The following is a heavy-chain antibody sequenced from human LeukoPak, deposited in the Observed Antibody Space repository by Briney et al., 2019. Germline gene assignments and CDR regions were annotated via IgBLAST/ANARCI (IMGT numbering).Heavy chain of an antibody. CDR2: IYYSGST. Sequence: SETLSLTCTVSGGSISSGGYYWSWIRQHPGKGLEWIGYIYYSGSTYYNPSLKSRVTISVDTSKNQFSLKLSSVTPADTAVYYCASARRITMVRGVINGLDYWGQGTLVTVSS. D-gene: IGHD3-10*01. CDR1: GGSISSGGYY. CDR3: ASARRITMVRGVINGLDY. J-gene: IGHJ4*02. V-gene: IGHV4-31*03.